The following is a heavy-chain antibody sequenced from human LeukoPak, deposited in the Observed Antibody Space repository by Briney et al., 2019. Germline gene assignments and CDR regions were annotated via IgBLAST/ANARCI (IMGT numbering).Heavy chain of an antibody. CDR1: GYTFTSYD. D-gene: IGHD5-18*01. CDR2: MNPNSGNT. V-gene: IGHV1-8*01. Sequence: ASVKLSCKASGYTFTSYDINWVRQAPGPGHEWVGCMNPNSGNTGYAQKCQGTVTMTSNTSISTAYMELSSLRSEDTAVYYCARLYSYGWYGDYWGQGTLVTVSS. CDR3: ARLYSYGWYGDY. J-gene: IGHJ4*02.